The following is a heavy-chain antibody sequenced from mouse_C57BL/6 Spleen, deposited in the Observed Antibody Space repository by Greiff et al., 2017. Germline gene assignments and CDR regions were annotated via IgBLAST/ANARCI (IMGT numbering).Heavy chain of an antibody. J-gene: IGHJ1*03. CDR1: GYTFTSYW. Sequence: QVQLQQPGAELVKPGASVKVSCTASGYTFTSYWMHWVKQRPGQGLEWIGRIHPSDSDTNYNQKFKGKATLTVDKSSSTAYMQLSSLTSEDSAVYYCAIRGSSAWYFDVWGTGTTVTVSS. CDR3: AIRGSSAWYFDV. CDR2: IHPSDSDT. V-gene: IGHV1-74*01. D-gene: IGHD1-1*01.